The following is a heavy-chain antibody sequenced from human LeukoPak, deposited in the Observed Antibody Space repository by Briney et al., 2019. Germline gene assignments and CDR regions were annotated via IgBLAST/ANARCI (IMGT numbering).Heavy chain of an antibody. CDR1: GDSVSNNIAT. CDR2: TYYRSRWGN. J-gene: IGHJ4*02. CDR3: VRDSDDYYWALDF. V-gene: IGHV6-1*01. D-gene: IGHD3-10*01. Sequence: SQTLSLTCAISGDSVSNNIATWNWVRQSPSRGLEWLGRTYYRSRWGNDYAISVKSRITISPDTSRNQFSLQLNSVTPEDTAVYYCVRDSDDYYWALDFWGQGTSVTVSS.